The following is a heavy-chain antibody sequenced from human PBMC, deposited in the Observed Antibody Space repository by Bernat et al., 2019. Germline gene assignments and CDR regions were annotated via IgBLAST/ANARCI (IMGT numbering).Heavy chain of an antibody. CDR2: IRSQTNNYAT. D-gene: IGHD3-10*01. Sequence: EVQLVESGGGLVQPGGSLKVSCATSGFTFTASAVHWVRQASGKGLEWVGRIRSQTNNYATDYAASVTGRFTISRDDSKNTAYLQMNSPKTEDTAIYYCARRGTTERGPYYYAYWGQGTLVTVSS. J-gene: IGHJ4*02. CDR1: GFTFTASA. V-gene: IGHV3-73*02. CDR3: ARRGTTERGPYYYAY.